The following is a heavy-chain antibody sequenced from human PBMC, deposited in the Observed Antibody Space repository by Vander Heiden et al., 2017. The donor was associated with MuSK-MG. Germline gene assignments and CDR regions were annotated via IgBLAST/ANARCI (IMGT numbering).Heavy chain of an antibody. CDR3: ARDCGGNSDSGGFFDY. D-gene: IGHD2-21*02. V-gene: IGHV4-38-2*01. Sequence: QVQLQESGPGLVKPSETLSLTCAVSGYSISSGYYWGWIRQPPGKGLEWIGGIHHIGSTYYNPSLKSRVTISLATTKTQFSLKLSSVTAADTAVYFCARDCGGNSDSGGFFDYWGEGPLV. CDR2: IHHIGST. CDR1: GYSISSGYY. J-gene: IGHJ4*02.